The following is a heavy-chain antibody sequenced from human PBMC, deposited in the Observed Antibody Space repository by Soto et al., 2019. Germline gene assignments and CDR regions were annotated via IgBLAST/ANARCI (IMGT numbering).Heavy chain of an antibody. CDR1: GGSISSYY. V-gene: IGHV4-59*08. CDR3: ARQGLDYDFWSGYHNWFDP. Sequence: SETLSLTCTVSGGSISSYYWSGIRQPPGKGLEWIGYIYYSGSTNYNPSLKSRVTISVDTSKNQFSLKLSSVTAADTAVYYCARQGLDYDFWSGYHNWFDPWGQGTLVTVSS. D-gene: IGHD3-3*01. J-gene: IGHJ5*02. CDR2: IYYSGST.